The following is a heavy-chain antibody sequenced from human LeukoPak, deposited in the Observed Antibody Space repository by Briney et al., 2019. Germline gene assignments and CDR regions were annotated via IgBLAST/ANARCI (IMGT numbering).Heavy chain of an antibody. Sequence: GGSLRLSCAASGFTFSSYSMNWVRQAPGKGLEWVSYISSSSSTIYYADSVKGRFTISRDNAKNSLYLQMNSLRAEDTAVYYCAGDRGFGELSYYYGMDVWGQGTTVTVSS. D-gene: IGHD3-10*01. CDR3: AGDRGFGELSYYYGMDV. CDR1: GFTFSSYS. CDR2: ISSSSSTI. V-gene: IGHV3-48*04. J-gene: IGHJ6*02.